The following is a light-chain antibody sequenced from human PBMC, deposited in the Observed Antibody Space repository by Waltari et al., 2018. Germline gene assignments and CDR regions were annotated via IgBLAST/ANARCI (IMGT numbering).Light chain of an antibody. V-gene: IGLV2-14*03. CDR2: DVS. CDR1: SSAVGGSTY. CDR3: SSYTSSSVVV. Sequence: QSALTQPASVSGSPGQSITISCTGTSSAVGGSTYVSWYQQHPGKAPKLMIYDVSNRPSGVSNRFSGSKSGNTASLTISGLQAEDEADYYCSSYTSSSVVVFGGGTKLTVL. J-gene: IGLJ2*01.